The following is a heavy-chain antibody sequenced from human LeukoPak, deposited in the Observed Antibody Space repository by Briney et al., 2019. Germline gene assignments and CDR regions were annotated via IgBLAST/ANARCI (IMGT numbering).Heavy chain of an antibody. D-gene: IGHD3-3*01. CDR3: ARRSAVSGVNWFDP. CDR1: GDSISSGDYY. CDR2: IYYSGST. Sequence: KPSQTLSLTCTVSGDSISSGDYYWSWIRQPPGKGLEWIGYIYYSGSTYYNPSLKSRVTMSVDTSKNQFSLKLSSVTAADTAVYYCARRSAVSGVNWFDPWGQGTLVTVSS. J-gene: IGHJ5*02. V-gene: IGHV4-30-4*01.